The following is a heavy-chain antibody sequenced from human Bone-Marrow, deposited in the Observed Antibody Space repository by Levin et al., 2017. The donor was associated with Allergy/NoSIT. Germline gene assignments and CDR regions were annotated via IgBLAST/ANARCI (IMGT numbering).Heavy chain of an antibody. V-gene: IGHV3-15*01. D-gene: IGHD3-16*01. CDR1: GFTFSGAW. J-gene: IGHJ4*02. CDR2: VKSKADGGTA. Sequence: GGSLRLSCVVSGFTFSGAWMSWVRQAPGKGLEWVGRVKSKADGGTADYSAPVKGRFTVSRDDSENTVYLQMNSLKAEDTAVYFCAADVPSRGSGEFDCWGQGTLVTVSS. CDR3: AADVPSRGSGEFDC.